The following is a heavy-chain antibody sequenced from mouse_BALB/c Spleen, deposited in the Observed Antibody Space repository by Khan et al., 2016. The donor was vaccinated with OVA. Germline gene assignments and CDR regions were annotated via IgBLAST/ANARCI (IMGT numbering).Heavy chain of an antibody. CDR2: INYSGST. Sequence: EVQLQESGPGLVKPSQSLSLTCTVTGYSVTSDYAWNWLRQFPGNKLEWMGYINYSGSTSYTPSLKSRISITRDTSKNQFFLQLSSVPTEDTATYYCARGRAYWGQGTLVTVSA. V-gene: IGHV3-2*02. D-gene: IGHD3-3*01. CDR1: GYSVTSDYA. CDR3: ARGRAY. J-gene: IGHJ3*01.